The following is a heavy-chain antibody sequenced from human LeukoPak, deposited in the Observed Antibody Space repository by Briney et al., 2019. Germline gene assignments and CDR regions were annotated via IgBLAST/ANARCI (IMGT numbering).Heavy chain of an antibody. CDR1: GFTFSSYG. D-gene: IGHD3-22*01. V-gene: IGHV3-33*01. Sequence: GRSLRLSCAASGFTFSSYGMHRVRQAPGKGLEWVAVIWYDGSNKYYADSVKGRFTISRDNSKNTLYLQMNSLRAEDTAVYYCARGYYDSSGYAPPNYWGQGTLVTVSS. J-gene: IGHJ4*02. CDR3: ARGYYDSSGYAPPNY. CDR2: IWYDGSNK.